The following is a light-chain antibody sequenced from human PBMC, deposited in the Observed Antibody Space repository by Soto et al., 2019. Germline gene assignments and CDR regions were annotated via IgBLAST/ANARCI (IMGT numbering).Light chain of an antibody. V-gene: IGLV2-14*01. CDR2: DVS. J-gene: IGLJ2*01. Sequence: QSALTQPASVSGSPGQSITISCTGTSSDVGAYNYVSWYQQHPGKAPKLMIYDVSNRPSGVSNRFSGSKSGNTASLTISGLQAVDEADYYCSSYTSSSTLVLFGGGTQLTVL. CDR1: SSDVGAYNY. CDR3: SSYTSSSTLVL.